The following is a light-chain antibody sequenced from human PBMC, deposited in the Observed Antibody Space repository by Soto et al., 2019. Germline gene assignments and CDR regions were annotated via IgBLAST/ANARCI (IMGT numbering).Light chain of an antibody. Sequence: QSALTQPASVSGSPGQSITISCTGTSGDVDASHYVAWYQQHPNTAPKVLIYEGNNRPSGVSDRFSGSKSGNTASLTISGLQAEDEADYYCSSHTPNITLFGGGTKLTVL. CDR2: EGN. CDR1: SGDVDASHY. J-gene: IGLJ2*01. V-gene: IGLV2-14*03. CDR3: SSHTPNITL.